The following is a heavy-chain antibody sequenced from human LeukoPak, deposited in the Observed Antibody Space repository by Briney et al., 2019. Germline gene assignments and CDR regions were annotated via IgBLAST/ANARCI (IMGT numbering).Heavy chain of an antibody. CDR1: GYTFTSYG. J-gene: IGHJ4*02. Sequence: ASVKVSCEASGYTFTSYGISWVRQAPGQGLEGMGGISAYNGNTNYAQKLQGRVTMTTDTSTSTAYMELRSLRSDDTAVYYCARGQSIVGATAQFDYWGQGTLVTVSS. V-gene: IGHV1-18*01. CDR3: ARGQSIVGATAQFDY. D-gene: IGHD1-26*01. CDR2: ISAYNGNT.